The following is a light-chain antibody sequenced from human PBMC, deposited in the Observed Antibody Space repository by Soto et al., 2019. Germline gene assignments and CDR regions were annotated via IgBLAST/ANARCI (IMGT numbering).Light chain of an antibody. Sequence: EIVLTQSPATVSLSPGDRATLPCRPSQSVSSNKLAWYQQKPGQAPRLLIYQTSARATGIPGRFSGSGSGTDFTLTISNLQSEDFAFYYCQQYDDWPWTFGQGTKVDIK. V-gene: IGKV3-15*01. J-gene: IGKJ1*01. CDR3: QQYDDWPWT. CDR1: QSVSSN. CDR2: QTS.